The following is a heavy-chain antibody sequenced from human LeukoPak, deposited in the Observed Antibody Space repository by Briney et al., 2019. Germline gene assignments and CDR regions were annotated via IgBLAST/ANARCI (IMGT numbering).Heavy chain of an antibody. CDR3: ARDGDSSVDY. Sequence: GGSLRLSCAASGFTFSNYWMHWVRQAPGKGLEWVSSISSSSSYIYYADSVKGRFTISRDNAKNSLYLQMNSLRAEDTAVYYCARDGDSSVDYWGQGTLVTVSS. D-gene: IGHD3-22*01. CDR2: ISSSSSYI. CDR1: GFTFSNYW. V-gene: IGHV3-21*01. J-gene: IGHJ4*02.